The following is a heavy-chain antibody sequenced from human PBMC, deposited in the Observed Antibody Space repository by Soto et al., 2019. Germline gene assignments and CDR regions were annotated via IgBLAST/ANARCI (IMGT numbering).Heavy chain of an antibody. CDR2: ISAYNGST. V-gene: IGHV1-18*01. Sequence: QVQLVQSGAEVKKPGASLKVSCKASGYTFTSYGISWVRQAPGQGLEWMGWISAYNGSTNYAQKLQGRVTMTTDTSTSTAYMELRSLRSDDTAVYYCARRGYDFWSGYYRYYFDYWGQGTLVTVSS. CDR1: GYTFTSYG. D-gene: IGHD3-3*01. J-gene: IGHJ4*02. CDR3: ARRGYDFWSGYYRYYFDY.